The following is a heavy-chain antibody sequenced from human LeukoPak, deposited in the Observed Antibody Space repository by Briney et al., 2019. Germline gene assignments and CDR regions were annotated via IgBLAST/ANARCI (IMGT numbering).Heavy chain of an antibody. CDR3: ARGSGSSNPIDY. CDR1: GGSFSGYY. J-gene: IGHJ4*02. Sequence: SETLSLTCAVYGGSFSGYYWSWTRQPPGKGLEWIGEINHSGSTNYNPSLKSRVTISVDTSKNQFSLKLSSVTAADTAVYYCARGSGSSNPIDYWGQGTLVTVSS. V-gene: IGHV4-34*01. D-gene: IGHD2-15*01. CDR2: INHSGST.